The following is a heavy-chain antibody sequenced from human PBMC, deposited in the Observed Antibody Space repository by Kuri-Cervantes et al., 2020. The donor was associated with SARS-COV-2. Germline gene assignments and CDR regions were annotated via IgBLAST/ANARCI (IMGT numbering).Heavy chain of an antibody. CDR2: IYYSGST. V-gene: IGHV4-39*01. CDR1: GGSISSSSYY. CDR3: ARVMLEVTAFGI. J-gene: IGHJ3*02. D-gene: IGHD3-16*01. Sequence: GSLRLSCTVSGGSISSSSYYWGWIRQPPGKGLEWIGSIYYSGSTYYNPSLKSRVTISVDTSKNQFSLKLSSVTAADTAVYYCARVMLEVTAFGIWGQGTMVTVSS.